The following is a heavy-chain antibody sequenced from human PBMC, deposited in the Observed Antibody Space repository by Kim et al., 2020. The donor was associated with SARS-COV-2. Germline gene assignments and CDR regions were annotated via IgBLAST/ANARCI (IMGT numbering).Heavy chain of an antibody. CDR1: GYTFTSYG. CDR2: ISAYNGNT. J-gene: IGHJ5*02. Sequence: ASVKVSCKASGYTFTSYGISWVRQAPGQGLEWMGWISAYNGNTNYAQKLQGRVTMTTDTSTSTAYMELRSLRSDDTAVYYCARDQGFSPWFGEFKRPRNWFDPWGQGTLVTVSS. CDR3: ARDQGFSPWFGEFKRPRNWFDP. V-gene: IGHV1-18*01. D-gene: IGHD3-10*01.